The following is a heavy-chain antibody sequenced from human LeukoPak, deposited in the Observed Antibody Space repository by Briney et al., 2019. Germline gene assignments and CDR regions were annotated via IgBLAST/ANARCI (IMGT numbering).Heavy chain of an antibody. CDR1: GYTFTSYG. CDR2: ISAYNGNT. D-gene: IGHD2-2*01. CDR3: AKVPLGYCSSTSCNWDY. V-gene: IGHV1-18*01. Sequence: GASVKVSCKASGYTFTSYGISWVRQAPGQGLEWMGWISAYNGNTNYAQKPQGRVTMTTDTSTSTAYMELRSLRSDDTAVYYCAKVPLGYCSSTSCNWDYWGQGTLVTVSS. J-gene: IGHJ4*02.